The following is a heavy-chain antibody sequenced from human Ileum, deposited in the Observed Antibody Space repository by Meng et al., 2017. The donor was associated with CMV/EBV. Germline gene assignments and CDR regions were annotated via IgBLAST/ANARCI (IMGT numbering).Heavy chain of an antibody. V-gene: IGHV3-72*01. CDR3: ARDANGSPDY. Sequence: CVGFGFSLSDFYMDWVRQAPGKGLEWIGLIKTRPEDYTTQYAASVKGRFTISRDDSQNSLYLQINHLKIEDTAVYYCARDANGSPDYWGQGTLVTVSS. J-gene: IGHJ4*02. CDR1: GFSLSDFY. D-gene: IGHD1-26*01. CDR2: IKTRPEDYTT.